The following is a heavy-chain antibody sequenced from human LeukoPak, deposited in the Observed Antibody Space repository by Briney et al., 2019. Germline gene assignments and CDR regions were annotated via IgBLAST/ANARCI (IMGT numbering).Heavy chain of an antibody. CDR3: ARVAGYCSGGSCYSAYFDY. Sequence: ASVKVSCKASGYTFTGYYMHWVRQAPGQGLEWMGWINPNSGGTNYAQKLQGRVTMTRDTSISTAYMELSRLRSDDTAVYYCARVAGYCSGGSCYSAYFDYWGQGTLVTVSS. CDR1: GYTFTGYY. J-gene: IGHJ4*02. D-gene: IGHD2-15*01. V-gene: IGHV1-2*02. CDR2: INPNSGGT.